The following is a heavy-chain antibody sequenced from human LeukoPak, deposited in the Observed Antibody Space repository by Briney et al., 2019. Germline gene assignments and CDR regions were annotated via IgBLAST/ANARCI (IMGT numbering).Heavy chain of an antibody. Sequence: SQTLSLTCTVSGGSISSYYWGWIRQPAGKGMEWIGSIHPSGSTYNHPSLKRRVPISVDTSKNQFSLKLSSVTAAGTAVYYCARGLFSSSWYWEQPKFYYWGQGTLVTVSS. CDR3: ARGLFSSSWYWEQPKFYY. CDR2: IHPSGST. V-gene: IGHV4-4*07. J-gene: IGHJ4*02. CDR1: GGSISSYY. D-gene: IGHD6-13*01.